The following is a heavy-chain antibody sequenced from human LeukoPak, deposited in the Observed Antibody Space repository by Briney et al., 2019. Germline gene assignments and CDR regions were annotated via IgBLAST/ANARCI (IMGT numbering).Heavy chain of an antibody. CDR1: GYSFTNYW. CDR2: IDPSDSYT. CDR3: ARLSIAVAGGDYFDY. Sequence: GESLNISCMGSGYSFTNYWITWVRQMPGKGLEWMGRIDPSDSYTNYSPSFQGHVTISADKSISTAYLQWSSLKAPDTAMYYCARLSIAVAGGDYFDYWGQGTLVTVSS. V-gene: IGHV5-10-1*01. J-gene: IGHJ4*02. D-gene: IGHD6-19*01.